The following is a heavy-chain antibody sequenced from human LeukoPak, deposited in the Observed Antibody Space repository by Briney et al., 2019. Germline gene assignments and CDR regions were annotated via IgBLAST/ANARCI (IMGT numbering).Heavy chain of an antibody. V-gene: IGHV3-23*01. Sequence: RGGSLRLSCAASGFTFSNYAMSWVRQAPGKGPEWVSSISGSGGSTYYADSVNGRFTISRDKSKNTLYMQMNSLTAEDTAVYYCANHPRNDVAGTTTSLGDYWGQGTLVTVSS. CDR3: ANHPRNDVAGTTTSLGDY. CDR1: GFTFSNYA. CDR2: ISGSGGST. D-gene: IGHD1-1*01. J-gene: IGHJ4*02.